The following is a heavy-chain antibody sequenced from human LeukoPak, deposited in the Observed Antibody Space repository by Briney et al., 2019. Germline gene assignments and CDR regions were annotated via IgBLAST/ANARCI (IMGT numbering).Heavy chain of an antibody. Sequence: PSQTLSLTCTVSGGSISSGSYYWSWIRQPAGKGLEWIGRIYTSGSINYNPSLKSRVTISVDTSKNQFSLKLSSVTAADTAVYYCARVFCSGGSCYSAPYYMDVWGKGTTVTVSS. CDR2: IYTSGSI. V-gene: IGHV4-61*02. CDR1: GGSISSGSYY. J-gene: IGHJ6*03. CDR3: ARVFCSGGSCYSAPYYMDV. D-gene: IGHD2-15*01.